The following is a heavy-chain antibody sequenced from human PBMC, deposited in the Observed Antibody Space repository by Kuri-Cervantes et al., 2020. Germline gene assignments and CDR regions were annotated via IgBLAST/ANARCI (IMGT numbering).Heavy chain of an antibody. CDR2: MNPNSGNT. CDR3: ARQVSSWYWFDP. CDR1: GYNFTNYD. J-gene: IGHJ5*02. D-gene: IGHD6-13*01. V-gene: IGHV1-8*02. Sequence: ASVKVSCKASGYNFTNYDINWVRQATGQGLEWMGWMNPNSGNTGYAQKFQGRVTMTRNTSISTAYMELSGLRFEDTAVYYCARQVSSWYWFDPWGQGTLVTVSS.